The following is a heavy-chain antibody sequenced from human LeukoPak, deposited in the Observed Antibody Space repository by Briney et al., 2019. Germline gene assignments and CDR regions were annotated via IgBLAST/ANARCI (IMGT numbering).Heavy chain of an antibody. D-gene: IGHD6-19*01. CDR3: ARDRLAVAGNYYYYGLDV. CDR1: GGSISSYY. J-gene: IGHJ6*02. Sequence: SETLSLTCTVPGGSISSYYWSWIRQPPGKGLEWIGYIYYSGTTKYNPSLKSRVTISVDTSKNQFSLKLSSVTAADTAVYYCARDRLAVAGNYYYYGLDVWGQGTTVTVSS. CDR2: IYYSGTT. V-gene: IGHV4-59*01.